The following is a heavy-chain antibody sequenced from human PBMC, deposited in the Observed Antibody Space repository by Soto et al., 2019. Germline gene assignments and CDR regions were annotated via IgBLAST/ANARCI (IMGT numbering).Heavy chain of an antibody. CDR1: GFTFSSYA. V-gene: IGHV3-23*01. CDR3: AKDLRADDSRGYYLGYYYYGMDV. D-gene: IGHD3-22*01. CDR2: ISGSGGST. J-gene: IGHJ6*02. Sequence: PGGSLSLSCAASGFTFSSYAMSWVRQAPGKGLEWVSAISGSGGSTYYADSVKGRFTISRDNSKNTLYLQMNSLRAEDTAVYYCAKDLRADDSRGYYLGYYYYGMDVWGQGTTVTVSS.